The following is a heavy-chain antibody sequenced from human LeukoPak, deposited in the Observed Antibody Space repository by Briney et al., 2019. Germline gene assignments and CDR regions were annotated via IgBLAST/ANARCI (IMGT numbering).Heavy chain of an antibody. CDR1: GGSISGHY. Sequence: SETLSLTCTASGGSISGHYWSGIRQSPGRGLEGMGNIDTSGGTTYNPSLNSRVTMSIDTSKNQFSLKVRSLTAADTAVYYCARQAHDGTDNYLDPWGQGTLVTVSS. CDR2: IDTSGGT. V-gene: IGHV4-4*09. D-gene: IGHD1-1*01. CDR3: ARQAHDGTDNYLDP. J-gene: IGHJ5*02.